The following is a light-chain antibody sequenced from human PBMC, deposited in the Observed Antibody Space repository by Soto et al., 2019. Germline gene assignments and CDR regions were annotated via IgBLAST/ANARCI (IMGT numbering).Light chain of an antibody. Sequence: DIQMTQSPSTLSGSVGDRVTITCRASQTISSWLAWYQQKPGKAPKLLIYEESTLHSGVPSRFSGRKSGTEFTLTISSLQPEDFATYYCLQHNSYPRTFGKGTKVDIK. V-gene: IGKV1-5*01. CDR1: QTISSW. CDR3: LQHNSYPRT. CDR2: EES. J-gene: IGKJ1*01.